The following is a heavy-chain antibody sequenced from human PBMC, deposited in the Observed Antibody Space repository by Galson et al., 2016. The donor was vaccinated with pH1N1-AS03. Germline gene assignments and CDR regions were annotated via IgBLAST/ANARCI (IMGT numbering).Heavy chain of an antibody. D-gene: IGHD3-10*01. CDR1: GGSISSYY. J-gene: IGHJ4*02. CDR3: ASTLVRGPPDYYFDY. V-gene: IGHV4-59*01. CDR2: IHYTGNS. Sequence: TLSLTCSVSGGSISSYYWTWIRQPPGKGLEWIGYIHYTGNSNYNPSLKSRVTMSVDTAKNHFSLNLTSVTAADTAVYYCASTLVRGPPDYYFDYWGQGHMVAVSS.